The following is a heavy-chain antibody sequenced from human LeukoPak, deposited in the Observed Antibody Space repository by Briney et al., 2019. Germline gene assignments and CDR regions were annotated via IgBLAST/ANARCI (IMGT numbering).Heavy chain of an antibody. D-gene: IGHD5-18*01. Sequence: PSETLSLTCTVSGSSISSSSYCWGWIRQPPGKGLEWFGSIYYSGSTYYNPSLKSRVTISVDTSKNQFSLKLSSVTAADTAVYYCARMRYSYGQPRHAFDIWGQGTMVTVSS. J-gene: IGHJ3*02. CDR1: GSSISSSSYC. V-gene: IGHV4-39*07. CDR2: IYYSGST. CDR3: ARMRYSYGQPRHAFDI.